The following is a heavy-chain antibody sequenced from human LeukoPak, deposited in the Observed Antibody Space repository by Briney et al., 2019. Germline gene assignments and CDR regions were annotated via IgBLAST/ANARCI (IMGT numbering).Heavy chain of an antibody. J-gene: IGHJ4*02. CDR1: GFSLSTSGVG. D-gene: IGHD6-13*01. Sequence: SGPTLVKPTQTLTLTCTFSGFSLSTSGVGVGWIRQPPGKALEWLALIYWNDDKRHSPSLKSRLTITKDTSKNQVVLTMTNMGPVDTATYFCAHRLEAAVFDYWGQGALVTVSS. CDR3: AHRLEAAVFDY. V-gene: IGHV2-5*01. CDR2: IYWNDDK.